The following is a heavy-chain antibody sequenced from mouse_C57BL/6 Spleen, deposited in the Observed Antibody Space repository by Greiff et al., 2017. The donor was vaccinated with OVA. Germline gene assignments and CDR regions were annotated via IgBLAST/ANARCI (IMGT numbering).Heavy chain of an antibody. Sequence: EVQRVESGGGLVKPGGSLKLSCAASGFTFSSYAMSWVRQTPEKRLAWVATISDGGSYTYYPDNVKGRFTISRDNAKNNLYLQMSHLKSEDTAMYYCARDRGEGYFDYWGQGTTLTVSS. J-gene: IGHJ2*01. D-gene: IGHD3-1*01. CDR1: GFTFSSYA. CDR2: ISDGGSYT. CDR3: ARDRGEGYFDY. V-gene: IGHV5-4*01.